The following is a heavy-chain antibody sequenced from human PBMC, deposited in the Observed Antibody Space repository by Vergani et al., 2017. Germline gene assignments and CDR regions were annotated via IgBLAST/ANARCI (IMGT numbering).Heavy chain of an antibody. J-gene: IGHJ4*02. D-gene: IGHD1-1*01. Sequence: EVALVPSAPEMSQPGESLKISCKGSEYSFGNYWIGWVRQMPGKGLEWMVIIFPADSDTRYSPSFQGQVTISADKSISTALLQWDSLKASDTALYYCPCHTTYTDSWGQGTLVTVSS. CDR2: IFPADSDT. V-gene: IGHV5-51*03. CDR3: PCHTTYTDS. CDR1: EYSFGNYW.